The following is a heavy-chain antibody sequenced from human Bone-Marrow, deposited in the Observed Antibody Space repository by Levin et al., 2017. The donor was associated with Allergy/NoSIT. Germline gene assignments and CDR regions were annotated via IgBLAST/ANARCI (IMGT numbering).Heavy chain of an antibody. CDR2: IYYSGST. CDR3: ARLSLTFYDILTGYYSPIGTFDY. CDR1: GGSINSGDSY. Sequence: SQTLSLTCNVSGGSINSGDSYWSWIRQPPGKGLEWIGYIYYSGSTYYNPSLKSRITISIDTSKSQFSLQLSSVTAADTAVYYCARLSLTFYDILTGYYSPIGTFDYWGEGTLVTVSS. V-gene: IGHV4-30-4*01. D-gene: IGHD3-9*01. J-gene: IGHJ4*02.